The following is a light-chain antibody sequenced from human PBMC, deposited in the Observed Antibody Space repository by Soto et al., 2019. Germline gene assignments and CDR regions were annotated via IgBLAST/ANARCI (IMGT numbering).Light chain of an antibody. V-gene: IGKV3-20*01. Sequence: EIVLTQSPGTLSLSPGERATLSCRASQSLSSSYLAWYQQKPGQAPRLFIYGASSRATAIPDRFSGSGSGTDFTLTINRLEPEDFAVYYCQQYGSSGTFGQGTKVDIK. CDR2: GAS. CDR1: QSLSSSY. CDR3: QQYGSSGT. J-gene: IGKJ1*01.